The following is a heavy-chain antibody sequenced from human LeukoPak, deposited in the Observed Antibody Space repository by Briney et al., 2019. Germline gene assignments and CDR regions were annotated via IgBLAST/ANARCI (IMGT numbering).Heavy chain of an antibody. CDR3: ARDGAHYYDSSGYYDAFDI. CDR2: IYSGGST. V-gene: IGHV3-66*01. D-gene: IGHD3-22*01. J-gene: IGHJ3*02. CDR1: GGSISSSNW. Sequence: GTLSLTCAVSGGSISSSNWWSWVRQPPGKGLEWVSVIYSGGSTYYADSVKGRFTISRDNSKNTLYLQMNSLRAEDTAVYYCARDGAHYYDSSGYYDAFDIWGQGTMVTVSS.